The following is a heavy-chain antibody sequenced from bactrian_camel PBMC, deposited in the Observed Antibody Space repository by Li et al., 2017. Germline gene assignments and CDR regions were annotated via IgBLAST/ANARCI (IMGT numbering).Heavy chain of an antibody. CDR3: AADVWEGYGSGSCDY. Sequence: VQLVESGGGSVQVGGSLMLTCAVTGLPSSYYTMAWFRQPPGKEREGVAIITLETGRTDYADSVKGRFTISQDGAENAVYLQMNNLKPEDTARYYCAADVWEGYGSGSCDYWGQGTQVTVS. J-gene: IGHJ4*01. V-gene: IGHV3-3*01. CDR1: GLPSSYYT. D-gene: IGHD3*01. CDR2: ITLETGRT.